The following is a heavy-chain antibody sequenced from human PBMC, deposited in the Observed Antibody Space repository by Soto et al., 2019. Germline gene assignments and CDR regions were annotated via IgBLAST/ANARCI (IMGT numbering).Heavy chain of an antibody. Sequence: SVKVSCKASGGTFSSYAISWVRQAPGQGLEWMGGIIPIFGTANYAQKFQGRVTITADESTSTAYMELSSLRSEDTAVYYCASQLGGYCSSTSCYYYYDMDVWGQGTTVTVSS. CDR3: ASQLGGYCSSTSCYYYYDMDV. J-gene: IGHJ6*02. CDR2: IIPIFGTA. V-gene: IGHV1-69*13. D-gene: IGHD2-2*01. CDR1: GGTFSSYA.